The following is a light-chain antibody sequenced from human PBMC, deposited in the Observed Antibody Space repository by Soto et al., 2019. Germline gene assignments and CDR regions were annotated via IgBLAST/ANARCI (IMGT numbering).Light chain of an antibody. CDR2: DTS. CDR3: QQRYAWPPLT. CDR1: QSVQIY. Sequence: EVVLTQSPATLSLSPGERATLSCRTSQSVQIYLAWYQQKPGQTPRLLIYDTSIRATGVPARFSGSGSGTDFTLTISSLEPEDSAVDYCQQRYAWPPLTFGGGNKVEIK. V-gene: IGKV3-11*01. J-gene: IGKJ4*01.